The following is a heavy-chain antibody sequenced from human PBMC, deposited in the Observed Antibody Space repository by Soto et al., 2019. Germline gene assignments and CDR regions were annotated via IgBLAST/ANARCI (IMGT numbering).Heavy chain of an antibody. J-gene: IGHJ4*02. V-gene: IGHV3-23*01. CDR1: GFTFSNYA. CDR2: ISGNGGST. Sequence: EVQLLDSGGGLEQPGGSLRLSCAASGFTFSNYAMNWVRQAPGEGLEWVSAISGNGGSTFYADSVKGRFTISRDNPNNTLYLQINSLRAEDTAVYFCAKGPLGGTTIYDVDYWGQGTLVTVSS. CDR3: AKGPLGGTTIYDVDY. D-gene: IGHD1-1*01.